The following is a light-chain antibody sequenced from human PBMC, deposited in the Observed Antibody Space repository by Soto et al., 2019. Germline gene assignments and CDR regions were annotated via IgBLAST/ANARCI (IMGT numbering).Light chain of an antibody. CDR2: DTS. J-gene: IGLJ3*02. CDR3: LLSYSAAWV. V-gene: IGLV7-46*01. Sequence: QAVVTQEHSLTVSPGVTVTLTCGSSTGAVSRGHSPYWFQQKPGQAPRTLIYDTSKKHSWTAARFSGSLLGGKADLTLSGAQPEDEAEYYCLLSYSAAWVFGGGTKLTV. CDR1: TGAVSRGHS.